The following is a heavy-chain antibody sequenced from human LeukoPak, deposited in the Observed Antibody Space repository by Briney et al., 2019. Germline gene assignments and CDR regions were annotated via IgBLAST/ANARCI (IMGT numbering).Heavy chain of an antibody. J-gene: IGHJ4*02. CDR3: ARVRDGVVGGEFDY. D-gene: IGHD2-2*01. Sequence: PGGSLRLSCAASGFTFSSYAMSWVRQAPGKGLEWVSVIYSGGSTYYADSVKGRFTISRDNSKNTLYLQMNSLRAEDTAVHYCARVRDGVVGGEFDYWGQGTLVTVSS. V-gene: IGHV3-53*01. CDR1: GFTFSSYA. CDR2: IYSGGST.